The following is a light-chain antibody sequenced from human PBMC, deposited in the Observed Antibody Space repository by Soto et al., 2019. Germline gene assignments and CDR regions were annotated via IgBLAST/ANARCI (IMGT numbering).Light chain of an antibody. CDR3: QQRSNWPPIT. CDR1: QSVSSN. Sequence: EIVLTQSPGTLSLSPGERATLSCLASQSVSSNLAWYQQKPGQAPRLLIYDASNRATGIPARFSGSGSGTDFTLTISSLEPEDFAVYYCQQRSNWPPITFGQGTRLEI. V-gene: IGKV3-11*01. J-gene: IGKJ5*01. CDR2: DAS.